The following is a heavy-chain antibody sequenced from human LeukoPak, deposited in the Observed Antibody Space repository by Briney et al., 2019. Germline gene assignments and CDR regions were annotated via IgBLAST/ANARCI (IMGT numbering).Heavy chain of an antibody. J-gene: IGHJ3*02. D-gene: IGHD6-13*01. CDR2: INAGNGNT. Sequence: ASVKVSCKASGYTFTSYAMHWVRQAPGQRLEWMGWINAGNGNTNYAQKLQGRVTMTTDTSTSTAYMELRSLRSDDTAVYYCARDSPSCSSSWSDAFDIWGQGTMVTVSS. CDR1: GYTFTSYA. V-gene: IGHV1-3*01. CDR3: ARDSPSCSSSWSDAFDI.